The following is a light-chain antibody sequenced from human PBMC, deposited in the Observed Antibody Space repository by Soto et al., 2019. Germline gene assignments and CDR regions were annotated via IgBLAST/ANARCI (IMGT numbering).Light chain of an antibody. V-gene: IGKV1-39*01. CDR3: QQSYSTPYT. CDR2: AAS. Sequence: DIQMTQSPSSLSASVGDRVTITCRASQSISSYLNWSQQKPGKAPKLLIYAASSLQSGVPSRFSGSGSGTDFTINISSLQPEDFATYSCQQSYSTPYTFGQGTKLEIK. J-gene: IGKJ2*01. CDR1: QSISSY.